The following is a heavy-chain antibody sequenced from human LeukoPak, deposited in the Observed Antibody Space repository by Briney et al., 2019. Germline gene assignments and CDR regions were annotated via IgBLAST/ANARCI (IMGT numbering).Heavy chain of an antibody. CDR3: ATTARRVLSRFDY. D-gene: IGHD6-6*01. V-gene: IGHV1-2*02. CDR1: GYTFTGYY. CDR2: INPNSGGT. Sequence: GASVKVSCKASGYTFTGYYMHWGRQAPGQGLEWMGWINPNSGGTNYAQKFQGRVTMTRDTSISTAYMELSRLRSDDTAVYYCATTARRVLSRFDYWGQGTLVTVSS. J-gene: IGHJ4*02.